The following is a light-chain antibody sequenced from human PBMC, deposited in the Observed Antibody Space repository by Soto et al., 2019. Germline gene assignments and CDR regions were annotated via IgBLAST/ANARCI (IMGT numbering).Light chain of an antibody. J-gene: IGLJ2*01. CDR1: SSDVGGYEY. CDR2: DVS. Sequence: QSVLTQPASVSGSPGQSITISCTGTSSDVGGYEYVSWYQQHPGKAPKLMIHDVSDRPSGVSNRFSGSKSGNTASLTISGLQAEDEANYYCGSYTSSSTVIFGGGTKLTVL. V-gene: IGLV2-14*03. CDR3: GSYTSSSTVI.